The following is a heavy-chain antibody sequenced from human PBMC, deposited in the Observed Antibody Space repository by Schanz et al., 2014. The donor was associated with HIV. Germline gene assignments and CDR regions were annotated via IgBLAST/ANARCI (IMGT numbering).Heavy chain of an antibody. CDR2: INRKSGDT. V-gene: IGHV1-2*02. Sequence: QVHLVQSGAEVQKPGASVNVSCKASGYTVSSYYMHWVRQAPGQGLEWIGWINRKSGDTSNAQKFEGRVNMTRATSLSVAYRESSRLRSDDTAVYYCAKTSGWSNRGWWYFDLWGRGTLVTVSS. CDR1: GYTVSSYY. J-gene: IGHJ2*01. CDR3: AKTSGWSNRGWWYFDL. D-gene: IGHD6-19*01.